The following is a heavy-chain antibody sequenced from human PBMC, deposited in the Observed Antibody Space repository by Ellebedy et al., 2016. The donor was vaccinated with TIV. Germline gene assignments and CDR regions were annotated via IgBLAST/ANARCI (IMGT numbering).Heavy chain of an antibody. CDR1: GASISRRSYY. Sequence: SETLSLTCTVSGASISRRSYYWGWIRQPPGKGLEWIGSIYYCGSTDYNPSLKSRGTISADPSKIRFSLRLSSVTAADTAVYYCARWFGELLYVRWFDPWGQGTLVTVSS. D-gene: IGHD3-10*01. CDR2: IYYCGST. V-gene: IGHV4-39*01. CDR3: ARWFGELLYVRWFDP. J-gene: IGHJ5*02.